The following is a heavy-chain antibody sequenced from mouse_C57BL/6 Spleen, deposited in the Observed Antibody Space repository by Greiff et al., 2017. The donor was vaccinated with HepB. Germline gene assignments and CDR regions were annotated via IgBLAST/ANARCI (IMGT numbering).Heavy chain of an antibody. CDR2: IDPSDSYT. CDR3: ASGDYPFAY. D-gene: IGHD5-5*01. J-gene: IGHJ3*01. V-gene: IGHV1-69*01. Sequence: QVQLQQSGAELVMPGASVKLSCKASGYTFTSYWMHWVKQRPGQGLEWIGEIDPSDSYTNYNQKFKGKSTLTVDKSSSTAYMQLSSLTSEDSAVYYCASGDYPFAYWGQGTLVTVSA. CDR1: GYTFTSYW.